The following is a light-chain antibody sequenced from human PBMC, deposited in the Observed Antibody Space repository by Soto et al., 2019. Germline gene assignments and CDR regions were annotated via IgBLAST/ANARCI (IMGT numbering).Light chain of an antibody. CDR3: QQYNNWPGT. CDR2: GAS. Sequence: EIVMTQSPATLSVSPGERATLSCRASQSVSSNLAWYQQKPGQAPRLLIYGASTRATGIPARFSGSGSGTEFTLTISSLQSEDFAVYPCQQYNNWPGTFGQGTKVDI. CDR1: QSVSSN. V-gene: IGKV3-15*01. J-gene: IGKJ1*01.